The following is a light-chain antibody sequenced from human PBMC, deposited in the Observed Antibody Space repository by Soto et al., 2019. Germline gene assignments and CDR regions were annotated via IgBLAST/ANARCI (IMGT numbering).Light chain of an antibody. CDR1: QSVSSSY. CDR3: QQYGSSPRT. Sequence: NVFTQSPGTVSLSTGERATLSCRASQSVSSSYLAWYQQKPGQAPRLLIYGASSRATGIPDRFSGSGSGTDFTLTISRLEPEDFAVYYCQQYGSSPRTFGQGTKVDIK. CDR2: GAS. V-gene: IGKV3-20*01. J-gene: IGKJ1*01.